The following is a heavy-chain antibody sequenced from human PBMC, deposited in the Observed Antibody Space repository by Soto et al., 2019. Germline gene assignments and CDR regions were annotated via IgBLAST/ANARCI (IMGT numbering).Heavy chain of an antibody. Sequence: QVQLVQSGAEVKKPGASVKVSCKASGYTFTSYGISWVRQAPGQGLEWMGWINAYNGNTNYAQTLQGRVTMTTDTSTGTAYMELRSLRPDDTAVYYCASVLPPFDPWGQGTLVTVSS. CDR3: ASVLPPFDP. CDR2: INAYNGNT. CDR1: GYTFTSYG. J-gene: IGHJ5*02. V-gene: IGHV1-18*01.